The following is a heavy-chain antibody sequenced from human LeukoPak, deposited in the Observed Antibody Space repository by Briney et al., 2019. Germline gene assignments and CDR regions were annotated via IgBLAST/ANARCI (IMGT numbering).Heavy chain of an antibody. CDR1: GFTFSSYA. Sequence: GGSLRLSCAASGFTFSSYAMHWVRQAPGKGLEWVSYISSSGSTIYYADSVKGRFTISRDNAKNSLYLQMNSLRAEDTAVYYCARAYYDILTGYYPFDYWGQGTLVTVSS. CDR2: ISSSGSTI. J-gene: IGHJ4*02. D-gene: IGHD3-9*01. V-gene: IGHV3-48*03. CDR3: ARAYYDILTGYYPFDY.